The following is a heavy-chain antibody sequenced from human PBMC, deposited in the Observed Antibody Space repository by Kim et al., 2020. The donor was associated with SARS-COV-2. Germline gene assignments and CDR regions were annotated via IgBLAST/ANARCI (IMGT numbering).Heavy chain of an antibody. CDR3: ARGTYYYDSSGYYPLGY. V-gene: IGHV4-31*03. Sequence: SETLSLTCTVSGGSISSGGYYWSWIRQHPGKGLEWIGYIYYSGSTYYNPSLKSRVTISVDTSKNQFSLKLSFVTAADTAVYYCARGTYYYDSSGYYPLGYWGQGTLVTVSS. J-gene: IGHJ4*02. CDR2: IYYSGST. CDR1: GGSISSGGYY. D-gene: IGHD3-22*01.